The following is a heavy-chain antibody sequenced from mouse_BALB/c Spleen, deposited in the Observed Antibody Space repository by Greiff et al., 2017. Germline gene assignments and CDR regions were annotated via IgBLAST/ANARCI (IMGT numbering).Heavy chain of an antibody. CDR2: ISSGGGST. CDR1: GFAFSSYD. V-gene: IGHV5-12-1*01. D-gene: IGHD1-1*01. J-gene: IGHJ4*01. Sequence: VESGGGLVKPGGSLKLSCAASGFAFSSYDMSWVRQPPEKRLEWVAYISSGGGSTYYPDTVKGRFTISRDNAKNTLYLQMSSLKSEDTAMYYCARSYYGYAMDYWGQGTSVTVSS. CDR3: ARSYYGYAMDY.